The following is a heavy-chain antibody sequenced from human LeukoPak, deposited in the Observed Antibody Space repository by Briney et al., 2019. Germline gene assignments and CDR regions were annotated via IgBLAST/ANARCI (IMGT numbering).Heavy chain of an antibody. CDR1: GGSVSSGSYY. CDR3: ARDRWNDRMIDY. J-gene: IGHJ4*02. Sequence: KASETPSLTCTVSGGSVSSGSYYWSWIRQPPGKGLEWIGYIYYSGSTNYNPSLKIRVTISVDTSKNQFSLKLSSVTAADTAVYYCARDRWNDRMIDYWGQGTLVTVSS. CDR2: IYYSGST. D-gene: IGHD1-1*01. V-gene: IGHV4-61*01.